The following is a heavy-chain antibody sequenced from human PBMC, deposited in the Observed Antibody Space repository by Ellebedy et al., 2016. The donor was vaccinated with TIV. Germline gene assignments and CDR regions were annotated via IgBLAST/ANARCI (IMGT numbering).Heavy chain of an antibody. V-gene: IGHV4-4*02. CDR1: GGSISSSNW. J-gene: IGHJ6*02. CDR2: IYHSGST. D-gene: IGHD1-26*01. Sequence: SETLSLXXAVSGGSISSSNWWSWVRQPPGKGLEWIGEIYHSGSTNYNPSLKSRVTISVDKSKNQFSLKLSSVTAADTAVCYCARARARSYYYGMDVWGQGTTVTVSS. CDR3: ARARARSYYYGMDV.